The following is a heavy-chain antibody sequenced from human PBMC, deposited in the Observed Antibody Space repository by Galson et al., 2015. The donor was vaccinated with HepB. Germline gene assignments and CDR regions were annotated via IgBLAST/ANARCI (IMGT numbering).Heavy chain of an antibody. J-gene: IGHJ4*02. CDR1: GGTFSSYA. CDR3: ARGRSRGYEFDY. CDR2: IIPIFGTA. Sequence: SVKVSCKASGGTFSSYAISWVRQAPGQGLEWMGGIIPIFGTANYAQKFQGRVTITADESTSTAYMELSSLRSEDTAVYYCARGRSRGYEFDYWGQGTLVTVSS. V-gene: IGHV1-69*13. D-gene: IGHD2-15*01.